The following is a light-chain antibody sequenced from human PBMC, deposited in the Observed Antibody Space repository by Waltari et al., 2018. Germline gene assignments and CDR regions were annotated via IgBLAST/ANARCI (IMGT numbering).Light chain of an antibody. CDR1: QSVSSNY. Sequence: EIVLTQSPGTLSLSPGERATLSCRASQSVSSNYLAWYQQRPGQAPRLLIHGSSSRATGIPDRFSGSGSGTDFTLTISRLEPEDFAVYYCQQYGRSPGTFGQGTKLEIK. CDR3: QQYGRSPGT. CDR2: GSS. V-gene: IGKV3-20*01. J-gene: IGKJ2*02.